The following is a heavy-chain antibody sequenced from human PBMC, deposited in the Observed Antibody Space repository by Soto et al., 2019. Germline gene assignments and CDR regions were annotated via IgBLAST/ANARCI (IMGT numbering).Heavy chain of an antibody. D-gene: IGHD2-21*01. V-gene: IGHV3-30*18. CDR3: AKAGEVFGLVIFAYLDS. CDR1: GFSLSSYA. Sequence: QVQLVESGGGVVQPGTSLRVSCEVSGFSLSSYAIHWGRQAPGKGLEWGAVTSNDGKKVSYADSVKGRFTVSRDNSKNTVALQMNSLRSEDTAVYFCAKAGEVFGLVIFAYLDSWGQGSLVTVSA. CDR2: TSNDGKKV. J-gene: IGHJ4*02.